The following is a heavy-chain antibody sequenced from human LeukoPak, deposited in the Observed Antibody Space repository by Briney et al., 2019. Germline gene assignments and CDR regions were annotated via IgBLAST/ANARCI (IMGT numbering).Heavy chain of an antibody. D-gene: IGHD6-19*01. CDR1: GFTFSSYE. J-gene: IGHJ3*02. V-gene: IGHV3-48*03. CDR3: ARDRTTSSGWLDAFDI. CDR2: ISSSGSTI. Sequence: GGSLRLSCAASGFTFSSYEMNWVRQAPGKGLEWVSYISSSGSTIYYADSVKGRFTISGDNAKNSLYLQMNSLRAEDTAVYYCARDRTTSSGWLDAFDIWGQGTMVTVSS.